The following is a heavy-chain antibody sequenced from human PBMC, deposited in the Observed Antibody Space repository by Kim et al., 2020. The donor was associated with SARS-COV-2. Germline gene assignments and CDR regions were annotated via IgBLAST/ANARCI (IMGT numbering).Heavy chain of an antibody. Sequence: GGSLRLSCAASGFTFSSYSMNWVRQAPGKGLEWVSSISSSSSYIYYADSVKGRFTISRDNAKNSLYLQMNSLRAEDTAVYYCARDSPPYSSSWYVGSSDSSHDYYYYGMDVWGQGTTVTVSS. CDR2: ISSSSSYI. CDR1: GFTFSSYS. D-gene: IGHD6-13*01. J-gene: IGHJ6*02. CDR3: ARDSPPYSSSWYVGSSDSSHDYYYYGMDV. V-gene: IGHV3-21*01.